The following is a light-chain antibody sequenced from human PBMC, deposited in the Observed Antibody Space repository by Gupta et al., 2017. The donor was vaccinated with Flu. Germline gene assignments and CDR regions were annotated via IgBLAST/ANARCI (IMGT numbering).Light chain of an antibody. CDR2: DFS. V-gene: IGLV1-44*01. CDR3: SVWDDILGGNCV. J-gene: IGLJ1*01. CDR1: SSHIGRYT. Sequence: QSALTQPPSASGTHGQRVTFSCSGSSSHIGRYTVYWYQPLPGEAPNLVISDFSDRTPGGPARFSGSNLGTAASPAISWLLSAEEADDYCSVWDDILGGNCVFGAGTKLTVL.